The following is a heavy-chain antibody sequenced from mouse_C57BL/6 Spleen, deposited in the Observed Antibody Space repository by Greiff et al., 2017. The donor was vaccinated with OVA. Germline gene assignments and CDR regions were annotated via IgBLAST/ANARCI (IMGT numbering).Heavy chain of an antibody. J-gene: IGHJ4*01. D-gene: IGHD2-4*01. CDR1: GYTFTSYD. CDR3: ARSDYDGDYAMDY. CDR2: IYPRDGST. V-gene: IGHV1-85*01. Sequence: QVQLQQSGPELVKPGASVKLSCKASGYTFTSYDINWVKQRPGQGLEWIGWIYPRDGSTKYNEKFKGKATLTVDTSSSTAYKELHSLTSEDSAVYFCARSDYDGDYAMDYWGQGTSVTVSS.